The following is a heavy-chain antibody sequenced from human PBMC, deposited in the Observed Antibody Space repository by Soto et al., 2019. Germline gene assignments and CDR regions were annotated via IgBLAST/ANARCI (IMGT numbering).Heavy chain of an antibody. Sequence: QVQLVQSGAEVKKPGASVKVSCKASGYTFTSYGISWVRQAPGQGLEWMGWISAYNGNTNYAQKLQGRVTMPTDQSTSTAYMTLRSLGSDDTAQYYCAEGPLTGYFDCLPECAFDIWGQGTMVTVSS. CDR3: AEGPLTGYFDCLPECAFDI. V-gene: IGHV1-18*01. CDR1: GYTFTSYG. J-gene: IGHJ3*02. D-gene: IGHD3-9*01. CDR2: ISAYNGNT.